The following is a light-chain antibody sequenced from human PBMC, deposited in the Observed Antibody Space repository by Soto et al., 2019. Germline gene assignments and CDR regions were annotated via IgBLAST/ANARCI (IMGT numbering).Light chain of an antibody. CDR2: GAS. CDR3: QQYGRLPWT. Sequence: IVLTQSPGTLSLSPGERAALSFMASQSVTSSYLTWCQQKPGQAPRLLIYGASNRAAGIPDRFSGSGSGTDFTLTISRLEPEDFAVYYCQQYGRLPWTFGQGTKVDIK. J-gene: IGKJ1*01. V-gene: IGKV3-20*01. CDR1: QSVTSSY.